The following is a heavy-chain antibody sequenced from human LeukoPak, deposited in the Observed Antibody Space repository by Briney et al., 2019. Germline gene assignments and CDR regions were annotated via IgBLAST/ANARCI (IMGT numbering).Heavy chain of an antibody. Sequence: GGSLRLSCAASGFTYSSYWMHWVRQAPGKGLVWVSRINSLGSDATYADSVKGRFTVSRDNAKNTLFLQMNSLRAEDTAVYYCVRVRRNDFYCFDHWGQGALVTVSS. V-gene: IGHV3-74*01. J-gene: IGHJ4*02. CDR1: GFTYSSYW. CDR2: INSLGSDA. CDR3: VRVRRNDFYCFDH. D-gene: IGHD2-21*02.